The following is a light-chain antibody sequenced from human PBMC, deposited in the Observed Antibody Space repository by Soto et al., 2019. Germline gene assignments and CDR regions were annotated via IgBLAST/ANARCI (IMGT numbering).Light chain of an antibody. V-gene: IGKV1-39*01. CDR1: QSIRSY. Sequence: DIQMTQSPSSLSASVGDRVTITCRASQSIRSYLNWYQQKPGKAPKLLIYGASSLQSGVPSRFSGSGSGTDFTLTISSLQPEDFATYYCQQSYNTPRTFGGGTKVEI. CDR3: QQSYNTPRT. CDR2: GAS. J-gene: IGKJ4*01.